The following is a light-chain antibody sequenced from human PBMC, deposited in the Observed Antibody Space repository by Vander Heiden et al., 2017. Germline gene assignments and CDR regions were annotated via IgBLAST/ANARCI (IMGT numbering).Light chain of an antibody. V-gene: IGLV1-40*01. CDR1: SSNIGTTFG. J-gene: IGLJ3*02. CDR3: QSYDSGLRGWV. Sequence: QSVLTQPLSVSGAPRQRLTISCTGSSSNIGTTFGVHWYQHLPGTAPKRLIYDNTNRPSGVPDRFSGSKSGTSASLAITGLQAEDEADYYCQSYDSGLRGWVFGGGTKLTVL. CDR2: DNT.